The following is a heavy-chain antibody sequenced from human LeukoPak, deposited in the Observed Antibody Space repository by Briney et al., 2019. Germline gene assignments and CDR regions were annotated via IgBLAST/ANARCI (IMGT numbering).Heavy chain of an antibody. Sequence: GGPLRLSCAGSGFTFCNSWMGWVRQAPGKGLEGVANVQHIGGETYYVDSVKGRFTISRDNAKNSVYLQMNSLGADDTAVYYCATYSILNAREFRYWGQGTLVTVTS. V-gene: IGHV3-7*01. J-gene: IGHJ1*01. D-gene: IGHD4-11*01. CDR2: VQHIGGET. CDR1: GFTFCNSW. CDR3: ATYSILNAREFRY.